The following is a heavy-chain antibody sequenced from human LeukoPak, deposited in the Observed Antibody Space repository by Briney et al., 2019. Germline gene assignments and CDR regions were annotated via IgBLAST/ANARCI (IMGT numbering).Heavy chain of an antibody. CDR1: GYTFTGYY. CDR3: ARDRGGYYYDSSGYGDY. V-gene: IGHV1-2*02. Sequence: GASVKVSCKASGYTFTGYYMHWVRQAPGQGLEWMGWINPNSGGTNYAQKFQGRVTMTRDTSISTAYMELSRLRSDDTAVYYCARDRGGYYYDSSGYGDYWGQGTLVTVSS. D-gene: IGHD3-22*01. J-gene: IGHJ4*02. CDR2: INPNSGGT.